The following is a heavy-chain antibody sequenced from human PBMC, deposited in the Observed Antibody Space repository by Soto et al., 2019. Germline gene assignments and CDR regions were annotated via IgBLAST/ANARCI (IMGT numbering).Heavy chain of an antibody. CDR1: GFTFSSYS. Sequence: GGSLRLSCAASGFTFSSYSMNWVRQAPGKGLEWVSYISSSSSTIYYADSVKGRFTISRDNAKNSLYLQMNSLRAEDTAVYYCARVSGYCSGGSCYFRLFGPETNHDLDYWGQGTLVTVSS. V-gene: IGHV3-48*01. J-gene: IGHJ4*02. CDR3: ARVSGYCSGGSCYFRLFGPETNHDLDY. CDR2: ISSSSSTI. D-gene: IGHD2-15*01.